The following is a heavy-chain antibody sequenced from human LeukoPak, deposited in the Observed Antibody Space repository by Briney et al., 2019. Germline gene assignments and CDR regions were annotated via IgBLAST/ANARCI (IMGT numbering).Heavy chain of an antibody. Sequence: PGGSLRLSCAASGFTVSSNYMSWVRQAPGKGPEWVSVIYSGGSTYYADSVKGRFTISRDNSKNTLYLQMNSLRAEDTAVYYCARDSGSGWYYFDYWGQGTLVTVSS. CDR2: IYSGGST. CDR3: ARDSGSGWYYFDY. CDR1: GFTVSSNY. D-gene: IGHD6-19*01. J-gene: IGHJ4*02. V-gene: IGHV3-53*01.